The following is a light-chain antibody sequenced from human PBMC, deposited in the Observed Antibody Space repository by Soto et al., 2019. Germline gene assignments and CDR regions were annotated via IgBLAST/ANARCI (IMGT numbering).Light chain of an antibody. Sequence: QSVLTQPPSVSAAPGQKVTVSCSGSSSNIGNNHVSWYQHLPGTAPKVLIYDNNKRPSGIPDRFSGSKSATSATLDITGLQTGDEADYYCASWDDNLNGPVFGRGTKVTVL. V-gene: IGLV1-51*01. CDR2: DNN. CDR3: ASWDDNLNGPV. CDR1: SSNIGNNH. J-gene: IGLJ2*01.